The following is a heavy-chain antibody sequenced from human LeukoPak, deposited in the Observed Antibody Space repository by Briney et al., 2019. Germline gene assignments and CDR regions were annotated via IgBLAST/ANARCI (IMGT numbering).Heavy chain of an antibody. CDR3: AGAPNNYYDSSGYLSNAFDI. CDR2: MYTSGSS. J-gene: IGHJ3*02. V-gene: IGHV4-61*02. Sequence: SQTLSLTCTVSGGSVSSGAYYWNWIRQPAGKGLEWIGRMYTSGSSNYNPSLKSRVTISIDTSNDQFSLKLSSVTAADTAVYYCAGAPNNYYDSSGYLSNAFDIWGQGTIVTVSS. D-gene: IGHD3-22*01. CDR1: GGSVSSGAYY.